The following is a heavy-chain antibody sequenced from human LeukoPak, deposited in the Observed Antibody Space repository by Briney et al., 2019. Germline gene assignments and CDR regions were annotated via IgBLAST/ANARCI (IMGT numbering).Heavy chain of an antibody. V-gene: IGHV3-23*01. J-gene: IGHJ4*02. CDR3: AKGEAYCGGDSYPD. CDR1: GFTFRRYG. CDR2: ISGGSGGST. D-gene: IGHD2-21*02. Sequence: PGGTLRLSCAASGFTFRRYGMSWVRQAPGKGLEWVSSISGGSGGSTYYADSVKGRFTISRDSSKNTLYLQMNSLRAEDTAVYYCAKGEAYCGGDSYPDWGQGTLVTVSS.